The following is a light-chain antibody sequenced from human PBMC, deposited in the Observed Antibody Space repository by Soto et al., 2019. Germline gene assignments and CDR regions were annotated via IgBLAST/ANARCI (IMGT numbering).Light chain of an antibody. CDR2: DAS. CDR1: QSLSRY. Sequence: EIVLTQSPATLSLSPGERATLSCRASQSLSRYLGWYQQKPGQAPRLLIYDASYRATGIPDRFSGSGSGTDFTLTIARLEPEDFAVYYCQQWARSPRTFGRGTTVEIK. J-gene: IGKJ1*01. V-gene: IGKV3-11*01. CDR3: QQWARSPRT.